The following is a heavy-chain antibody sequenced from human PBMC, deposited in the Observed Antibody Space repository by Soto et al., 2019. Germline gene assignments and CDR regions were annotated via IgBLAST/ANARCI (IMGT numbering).Heavy chain of an antibody. CDR1: GFTFSTYA. J-gene: IGHJ4*02. V-gene: IGHV3-30*04. Sequence: PGGSLRLSCVVSGFTFSTYAMYWVRQAPGKGLEWVALISFDGSSEYYADSVNCLFTLSSDHSKDTLYLQMNSLRAEDTAVFYCARSVRGVVNTGIDYWGQGTLVTVSS. CDR3: ARSVRGVVNTGIDY. CDR2: ISFDGSSE. D-gene: IGHD3-10*01.